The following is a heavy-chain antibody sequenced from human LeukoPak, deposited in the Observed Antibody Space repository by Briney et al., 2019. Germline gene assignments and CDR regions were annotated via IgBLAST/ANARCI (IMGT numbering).Heavy chain of an antibody. CDR3: ASYSGSYYRDVAFDM. D-gene: IGHD1-26*01. J-gene: IGHJ3*02. CDR2: IIPIFGTA. Sequence: GASVKVSCKASGGTFSSYAISWVRQAPGQGLEWMGGIIPIFGTANYAQKFQGRVTITTDESTSTAYMELSSLRSEDTAVYYCASYSGSYYRDVAFDMWGQGTMVTVSS. V-gene: IGHV1-69*05. CDR1: GGTFSSYA.